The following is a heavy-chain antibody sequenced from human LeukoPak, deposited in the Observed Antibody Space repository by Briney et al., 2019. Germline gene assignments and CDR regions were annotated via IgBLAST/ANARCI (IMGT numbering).Heavy chain of an antibody. CDR1: GFAFSSYA. J-gene: IGHJ4*02. Sequence: GGSLRLSCAASGFAFSSYAMNWVRQAPGKGLEWVSAINGNGGGDATYYADSVKGRFTISRDNSKNTLYLQMNSLRVEDTAVYYCARDSSMLRGPLVIYYFDFWGQGTLVTVSS. CDR3: ARDSSMLRGPLVIYYFDF. CDR2: INGNGGGDAT. D-gene: IGHD3-10*01. V-gene: IGHV3-23*01.